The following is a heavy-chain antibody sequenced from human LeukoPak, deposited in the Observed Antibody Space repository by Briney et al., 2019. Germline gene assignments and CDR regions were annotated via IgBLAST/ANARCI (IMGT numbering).Heavy chain of an antibody. V-gene: IGHV3-21*01. CDR2: ISSSSSYI. D-gene: IGHD5-24*01. J-gene: IGHJ4*02. CDR3: ARALDGYNQDY. Sequence: GGSLRLSCAASGFTFSRHSMNWVRQAPGKGLEWVSSISSSSSYIYYAESVKGRFTISRDNAKNSLYLQINSLRAEDTAVYYCARALDGYNQDYWGQGTLVTASS. CDR1: GFTFSRHS.